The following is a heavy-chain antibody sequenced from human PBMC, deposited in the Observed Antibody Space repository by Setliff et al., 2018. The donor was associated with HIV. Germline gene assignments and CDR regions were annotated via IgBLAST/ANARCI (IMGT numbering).Heavy chain of an antibody. V-gene: IGHV4-4*08. J-gene: IGHJ4*02. D-gene: IGHD2-15*01. CDR1: DASLNIYY. Sequence: SETLSLTCSVSDASLNIYYWSWIRQTPGKGLEWMGSIYHTGRTSYNPSLKSRVTMSIDTAKNRFSLKVTSVTAADTAVYFCAREGGYCSGDTCFGFDYWGQGTLVTVSS. CDR2: IYHTGRT. CDR3: AREGGYCSGDTCFGFDY.